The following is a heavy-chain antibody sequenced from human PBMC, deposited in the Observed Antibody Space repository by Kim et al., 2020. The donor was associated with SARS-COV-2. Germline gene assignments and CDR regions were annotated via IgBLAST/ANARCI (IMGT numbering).Heavy chain of an antibody. D-gene: IGHD3-22*01. CDR3: AREERYYYDSSGYYYSAWYFDL. CDR1: GGTFSSYA. CDR2: IIPIIGTA. J-gene: IGHJ2*01. V-gene: IGHV1-69*13. Sequence: SVKVSCKASGGTFSSYAISWVRQAPGQGLEWMGGIIPIIGTANNAQKFQGRVTITADESTSTAYMELSSLRSEYTAVYYCAREERYYYDSSGYYYSAWYFDLWGRGTLVTVSS.